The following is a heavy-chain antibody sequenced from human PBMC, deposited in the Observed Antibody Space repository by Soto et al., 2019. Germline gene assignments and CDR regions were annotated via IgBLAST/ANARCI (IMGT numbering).Heavy chain of an antibody. D-gene: IGHD2-2*01. CDR2: ISGSGGST. CDR3: AKKVVPAAMMSMGYYYGMDV. J-gene: IGHJ6*02. V-gene: IGHV3-23*01. Sequence: PGGSMRLSCAASGFTFSSYAMSWVRQAPGKGLEWVSTISGSGGSTYYADSVKGRFTISRDNSKNTLYLQMNSLRAEDTAVYYCAKKVVPAAMMSMGYYYGMDVWGQGTTVTVSS. CDR1: GFTFSSYA.